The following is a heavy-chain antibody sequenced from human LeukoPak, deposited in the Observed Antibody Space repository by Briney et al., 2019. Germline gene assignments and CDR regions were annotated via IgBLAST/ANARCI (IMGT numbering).Heavy chain of an antibody. V-gene: IGHV4-30-2*01. CDR3: ARDYDILTGYSYYFDY. Sequence: SETLSLTCTVSGDSISSGGYYWSWIRQPPGKGLEWIGYIYYSGSTYYNPSLKSRVTISVDTSKNQFSLKLSSVTAADTAVYYCARDYDILTGYSYYFDYWGQGTLVTVSS. CDR1: GDSISSGGYY. D-gene: IGHD3-9*01. J-gene: IGHJ4*02. CDR2: IYYSGST.